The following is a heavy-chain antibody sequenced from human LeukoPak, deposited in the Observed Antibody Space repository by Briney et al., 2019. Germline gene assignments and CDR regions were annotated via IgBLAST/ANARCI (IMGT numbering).Heavy chain of an antibody. CDR3: ARSPRRVVPAANYYYGMDV. Sequence: SETLSLTCAVYGGSFSGYYWSWIRQPPGKGLEWIGEINHSGSTNYNPSLKSRVTISVDTSKNQFSLKLSSVTAADTAVYYCARSPRRVVPAANYYYGMDVWGQGTTVTVSS. CDR1: GGSFSGYY. CDR2: INHSGST. D-gene: IGHD2-2*01. V-gene: IGHV4-34*01. J-gene: IGHJ6*02.